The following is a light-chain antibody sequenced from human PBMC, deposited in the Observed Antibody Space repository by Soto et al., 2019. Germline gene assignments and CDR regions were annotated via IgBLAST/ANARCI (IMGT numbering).Light chain of an antibody. CDR2: DVS. CDR1: SSDVGGYRY. V-gene: IGLV2-14*01. Sequence: QSALTQPASVSGSPGQSITISCTGTSSDVGGYRYVSWYQQHPGKAPKLMIYDVSNRPAGVSNRFSGSKSGNTASLTISGIQAEDEADYYCSSYTSSSRYVFGSGTKVTVL. CDR3: SSYTSSSRYV. J-gene: IGLJ1*01.